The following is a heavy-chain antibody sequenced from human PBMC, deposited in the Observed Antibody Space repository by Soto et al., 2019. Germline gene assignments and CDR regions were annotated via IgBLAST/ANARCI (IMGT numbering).Heavy chain of an antibody. D-gene: IGHD6-6*01. V-gene: IGHV3-30-3*01. CDR1: GFTFSSYA. CDR3: ARGSSSSERDYGMDV. Sequence: QGQLVESGGGVVQPGRSLRLSCAASGFTFSSYAMHWVRQAPGKGLEWVAVISYDGSNKYYADSVKGRFTISRDNSKNTLYLQMNSLRAEDTAVYYCARGSSSSERDYGMDVWGQGTTVTVSS. CDR2: ISYDGSNK. J-gene: IGHJ6*02.